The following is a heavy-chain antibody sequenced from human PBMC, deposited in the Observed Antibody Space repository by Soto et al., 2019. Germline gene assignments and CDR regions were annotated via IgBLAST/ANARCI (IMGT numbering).Heavy chain of an antibody. Sequence: QVQLQESGPGLVKPSETLSLTCTVSGGSVSSGSYYWSWIRPPPGKGLEWIGYIYYSGSTNYNPALKSRVTIPVDTSKNQISLKLSSVPAADTAVYYCARGNTIFGVVSPHYWGQGTLVTVSS. J-gene: IGHJ4*02. D-gene: IGHD3-3*01. CDR2: IYYSGST. CDR1: GGSVSSGSYY. CDR3: ARGNTIFGVVSPHY. V-gene: IGHV4-61*01.